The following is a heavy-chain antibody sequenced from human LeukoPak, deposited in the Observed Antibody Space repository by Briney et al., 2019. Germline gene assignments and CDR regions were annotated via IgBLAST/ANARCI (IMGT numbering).Heavy chain of an antibody. CDR1: GGSISSCGYS. D-gene: IGHD3-3*01. CDR3: ARQRFLEWFH. J-gene: IGHJ4*02. CDR2: IYHSGCT. Sequence: SQTLSLTCAVSGGSISSCGYSWSWIRQPPGEGLEWIGYIYHSGCTYYNPSLKSRVTISVDTSKNQFSLKLSSVTAADTAVYYCARQRFLEWFHWGQGTLVTVSS. V-gene: IGHV4-30-2*01.